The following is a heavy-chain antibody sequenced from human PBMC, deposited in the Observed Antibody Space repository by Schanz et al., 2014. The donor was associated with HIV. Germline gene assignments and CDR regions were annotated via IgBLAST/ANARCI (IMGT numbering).Heavy chain of an antibody. D-gene: IGHD1-1*01. CDR3: ARVKDTNDPYYFDY. CDR1: GFIFDEYT. J-gene: IGHJ4*02. CDR2: ISYDGSNK. V-gene: IGHV3-30-3*01. Sequence: QLVESGGAVVQPGGSLRLSCAASGFIFDEYTMHWVRQAPGKGLEWVAVISYDGSNKYYADSVKGRFTISRDNSKNTLFLQMNSLRAEDTAMYYCARVKDTNDPYYFDYWGQGTLVTVSS.